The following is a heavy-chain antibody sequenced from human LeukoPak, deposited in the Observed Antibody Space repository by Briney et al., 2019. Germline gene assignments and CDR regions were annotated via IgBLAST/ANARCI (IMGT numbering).Heavy chain of an antibody. J-gene: IGHJ6*03. Sequence: PSETLSLTCAVSGYSISSGYYWGWIRQPPGKGLEWIARIDRTGNRYYNPPLKSRVTISVDTSKNQLSLKLTSLTAADTAIYYCARVDNYYGLGSFGASHYYYMDVWGQGTLVTVSS. CDR1: GYSISSGYY. V-gene: IGHV4-38-2*01. CDR2: IDRTGNR. D-gene: IGHD3-10*01. CDR3: ARVDNYYGLGSFGASHYYYMDV.